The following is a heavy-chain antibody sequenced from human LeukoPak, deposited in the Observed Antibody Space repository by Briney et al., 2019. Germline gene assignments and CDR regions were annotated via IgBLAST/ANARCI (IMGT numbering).Heavy chain of an antibody. CDR2: FDPEDGET. J-gene: IGHJ6*02. Sequence: ASVKVSCKVSGYTLTELSMHWVRQAPGKGLEWMGGFDPEDGETIYAQKFQGRVTMTEDTSTDTAYMELSSLRSEDTAVYYCATGSNGSGSYYTYYYYGMDVWGQGTTVTVSS. CDR1: GYTLTELS. CDR3: ATGSNGSGSYYTYYYYGMDV. D-gene: IGHD3-10*01. V-gene: IGHV1-24*01.